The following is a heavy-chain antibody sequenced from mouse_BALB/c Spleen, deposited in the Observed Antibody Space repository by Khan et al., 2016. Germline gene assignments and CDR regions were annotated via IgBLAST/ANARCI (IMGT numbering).Heavy chain of an antibody. D-gene: IGHD1-1*01. J-gene: IGHJ3*01. CDR1: GFAFSRYW. V-gene: IGHV4-1*02. CDR2: INPDSSTI. CDR3: GRAGYYGDLAY. Sequence: EVQLLESGGGLVQPGGSLKLSCAASGFAFSRYWMSWVRQAPGKGLEWIGEINPDSSTINYTPSLKDKFIISRDNAKNTLYLQMSKVNSEDTALYYGGRAGYYGDLAYWGQGTLVTVSA.